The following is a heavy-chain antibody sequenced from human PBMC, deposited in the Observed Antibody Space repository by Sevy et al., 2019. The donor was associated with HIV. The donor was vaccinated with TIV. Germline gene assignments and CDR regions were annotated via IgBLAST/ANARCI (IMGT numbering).Heavy chain of an antibody. Sequence: GGSLRLSCAASGFTFSSYWMHWVRQAPGKGLVWVSRINSDGSSTSYADSLKGRFTIPRDNYKNTLYLQMNSLRAEETAVYYCARGPNIAARLEYYYCGMDVWGQGTTVTVSS. CDR2: INSDGSST. D-gene: IGHD6-6*01. V-gene: IGHV3-74*01. CDR1: GFTFSSYW. CDR3: ARGPNIAARLEYYYCGMDV. J-gene: IGHJ6*02.